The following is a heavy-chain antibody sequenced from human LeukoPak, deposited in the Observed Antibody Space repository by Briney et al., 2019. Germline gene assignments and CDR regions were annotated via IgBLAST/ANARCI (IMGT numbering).Heavy chain of an antibody. CDR3: AREYYYDSSGYGSFGY. J-gene: IGHJ4*02. CDR2: IKEDGSEK. D-gene: IGHD3-22*01. Sequence: GGSLRLSCAASGFTFSSYAMHWVRQAPGKGLEWVANIKEDGSEKYYMDSVKGRFTISRDNAKNSLYLQMSSLRAEDTAVYYCAREYYYDSSGYGSFGYWGRGTLVTVSS. V-gene: IGHV3-7*01. CDR1: GFTFSSYA.